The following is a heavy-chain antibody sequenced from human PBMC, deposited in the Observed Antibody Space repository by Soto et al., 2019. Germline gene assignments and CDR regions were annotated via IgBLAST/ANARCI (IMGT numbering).Heavy chain of an antibody. V-gene: IGHV1-69*01. Sequence: VQLLESGGGLVQPGGSLRLSCAASGFTFSSYAISWVRQAPGQGLEWMGGIIPIFGTANYAQKFQGRVTITADESTSTAYMELSSLRSEDTAVYYCAREGYCSSTSCYTGLNWFDPWGQGTLVTVSS. D-gene: IGHD2-2*02. J-gene: IGHJ5*02. CDR2: IIPIFGTA. CDR3: AREGYCSSTSCYTGLNWFDP. CDR1: GFTFSSYA.